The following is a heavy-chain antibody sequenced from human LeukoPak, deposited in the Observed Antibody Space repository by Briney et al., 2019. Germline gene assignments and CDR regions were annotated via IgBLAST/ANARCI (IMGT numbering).Heavy chain of an antibody. Sequence: RGSLRLSCAASGFTFSSYAMSWVRQAPGKGLEWVSHISGSATGTYYADSVKGRFTISRDNSKNTLFLQMNSLRAEDTAVYYCAKEINSNWNDWGQGTLVTVSS. J-gene: IGHJ4*02. V-gene: IGHV3-23*01. CDR2: ISGSATGT. CDR1: GFTFSSYA. CDR3: AKEINSNWND. D-gene: IGHD1-1*01.